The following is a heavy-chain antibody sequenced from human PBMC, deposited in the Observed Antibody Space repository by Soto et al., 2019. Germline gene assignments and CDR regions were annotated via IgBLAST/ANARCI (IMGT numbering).Heavy chain of an antibody. Sequence: PGGSLGLSFSASGVPFSNYCMSGVRQAPGKGLEWVSVISGSGGSTYYADSVKGRFTLSRDNSKNTVYLQMNSLRAEDTAVYYCAKDSPVGVPLMRDLHDWGQGTLVTVSS. CDR2: ISGSGGST. CDR3: AKDSPVGVPLMRDLHD. V-gene: IGHV3-23*01. CDR1: GVPFSNYC. D-gene: IGHD2-8*01. J-gene: IGHJ1*01.